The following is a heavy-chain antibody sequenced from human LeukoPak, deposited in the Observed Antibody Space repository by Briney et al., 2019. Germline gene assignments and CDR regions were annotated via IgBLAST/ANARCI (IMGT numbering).Heavy chain of an antibody. CDR1: GITLSNYG. CDR2: ISGSGGRT. D-gene: IGHD3-22*01. V-gene: IGHV3-23*01. Sequence: GGSLRLSCAVSGITLSNYGMSWVRQAPGKGLEWVAGISGSGGRTNYADSVKGRFTVSRDNPKNTLYLQMNSLRAEDTAVYFCAKRGVVIRVILVGFHKEANYFDSWGQGALVAVSS. CDR3: AKRGVVIRVILVGFHKEANYFDS. J-gene: IGHJ4*02.